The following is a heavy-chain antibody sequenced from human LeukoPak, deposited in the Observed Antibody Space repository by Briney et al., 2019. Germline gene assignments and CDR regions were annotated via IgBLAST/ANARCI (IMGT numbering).Heavy chain of an antibody. Sequence: GGSLRLSCAASGFTFGSYGMHWIRQAPGKGLEWVAVTWYDGSNKYYADSVKGRFTISRDNSKNTLYLQMNSLRAEDTAVYYCARETDIGEFDYWGQGTLVTVSS. CDR1: GFTFGSYG. V-gene: IGHV3-33*08. CDR3: ARETDIGEFDY. D-gene: IGHD2-15*01. J-gene: IGHJ4*02. CDR2: TWYDGSNK.